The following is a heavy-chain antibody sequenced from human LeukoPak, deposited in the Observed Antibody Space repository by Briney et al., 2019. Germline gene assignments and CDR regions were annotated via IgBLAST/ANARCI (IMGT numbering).Heavy chain of an antibody. J-gene: IGHJ4*02. Sequence: GASVKVSCKASGYTFTGYYMHWVRQAPGQGLEWMGWINPNSGGTNYAQKFQGRVTMTRDTSISTAYMELSRLRSDDTAVYYCARDVSTEWLVRGVRINFDYWRQGTLVTVSS. V-gene: IGHV1-2*02. CDR1: GYTFTGYY. D-gene: IGHD6-19*01. CDR3: ARDVSTEWLVRGVRINFDY. CDR2: INPNSGGT.